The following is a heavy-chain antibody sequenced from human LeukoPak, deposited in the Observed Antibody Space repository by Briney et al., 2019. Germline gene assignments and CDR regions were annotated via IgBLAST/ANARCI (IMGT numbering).Heavy chain of an antibody. V-gene: IGHV4-39*01. Sequence: SETLSLTCTVSGGSVCSSNYYWGWIRQPPGKGLEWIGSIYYSGSTYYNPSLKSRVTISVDTSKNQFSLKLSSVTAAGTAVYFCARPVGGVIQTAPWGGGTLVTVSS. J-gene: IGHJ5*02. CDR3: ARPVGGVIQTAP. D-gene: IGHD3-16*02. CDR2: IYYSGST. CDR1: GGSVCSSNYY.